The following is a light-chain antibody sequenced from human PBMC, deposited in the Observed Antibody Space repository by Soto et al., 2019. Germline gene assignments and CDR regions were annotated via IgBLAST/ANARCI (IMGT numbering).Light chain of an antibody. CDR1: QSVSSY. Sequence: EIVLTQSPATLSLSPGERATLSCRATQSVSSYLAWYQQKPVQAPRLLIYDVSNRATGIPARFSGSGSGTDFTLTISSLEPEDFAVYYCQQRSSWPLTFGQGTKVDIK. CDR2: DVS. CDR3: QQRSSWPLT. J-gene: IGKJ1*01. V-gene: IGKV3-11*01.